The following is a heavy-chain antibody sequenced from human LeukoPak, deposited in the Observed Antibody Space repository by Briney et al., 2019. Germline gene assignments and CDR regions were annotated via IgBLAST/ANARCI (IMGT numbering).Heavy chain of an antibody. CDR3: ARGVGARANWFDP. CDR2: ISSSSSYI. J-gene: IGHJ5*02. CDR1: GFTFISYS. D-gene: IGHD1-26*01. Sequence: GGALRLSCAASGFTFISYSMNWVRQAPGKGLEWVSSISSSSSYIYYADSVKGRFTISRDNAKNSLYLQMNSLRAEDTAVYYCARGVGARANWFDPWGQGTLVTVSS. V-gene: IGHV3-21*01.